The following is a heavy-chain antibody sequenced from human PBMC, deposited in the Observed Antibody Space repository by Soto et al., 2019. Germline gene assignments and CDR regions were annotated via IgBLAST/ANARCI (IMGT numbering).Heavy chain of an antibody. CDR3: AKIRSPPVLDCIRISCSYYYYYGMDV. D-gene: IGHD2-2*01. Sequence: QVQLVQSGAEAKKPGSAVKVSCKASGGTFSDHAISWVRQAPGQGLEWMGGIIPIYGTTNYAQRFEERITFTADESPGTAYMELRSLRSEDTALYYCAKIRSPPVLDCIRISCSYYYYYGMDVWGQGTTVTVSS. CDR2: IIPIYGTT. V-gene: IGHV1-69*12. CDR1: GGTFSDHA. J-gene: IGHJ6*02.